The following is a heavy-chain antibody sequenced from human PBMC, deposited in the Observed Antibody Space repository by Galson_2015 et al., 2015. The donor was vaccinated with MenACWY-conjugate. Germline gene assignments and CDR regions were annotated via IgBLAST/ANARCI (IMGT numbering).Heavy chain of an antibody. CDR1: GFTFSDYY. V-gene: IGHV3-11*06. D-gene: IGHD1-14*01. CDR2: IPTRSST. Sequence: SLRLSCAASGFTFSDYYMGWVRQAPGKGLECVSYIPTRSSTNYADSVQGRFTISRDNAKNSVYLQMDSLRAEDTAVYYCARFPRTPGKYPDYWGQGTPVTVSS. CDR3: ARFPRTPGKYPDY. J-gene: IGHJ4*02.